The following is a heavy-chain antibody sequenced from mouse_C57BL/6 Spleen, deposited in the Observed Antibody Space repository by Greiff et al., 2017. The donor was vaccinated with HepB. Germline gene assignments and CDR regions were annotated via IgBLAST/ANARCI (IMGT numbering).Heavy chain of an antibody. Sequence: QVQLQQSGAELARPGASVKLSCKASGYTFTSYGISWVKQRTGQGLEWIGEIYPRSGNTYYNEKFKGKATLTADKSSSTAYMELRSLTSEDSAVYFCARSGSPAWFAYWGQGTLVTVSA. CDR2: IYPRSGNT. D-gene: IGHD1-1*01. CDR1: GYTFTSYG. V-gene: IGHV1-81*01. J-gene: IGHJ3*01. CDR3: ARSGSPAWFAY.